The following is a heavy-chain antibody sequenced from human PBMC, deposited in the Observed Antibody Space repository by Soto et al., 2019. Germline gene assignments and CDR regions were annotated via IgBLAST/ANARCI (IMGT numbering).Heavy chain of an antibody. CDR3: ARARSSWDIVATTYYFDH. D-gene: IGHD5-12*01. V-gene: IGHV4-39*07. Sequence: PSETLSLTCTVSGGSISSSSYYWGWIRQPPGKGLEWIGSIYYSGSTYYNPSLKSRVTISVDTSKNQFSLKLSSVTAADTAVYYCARARSSWDIVATTYYFDHWGQGTLVTVSS. J-gene: IGHJ4*02. CDR1: GGSISSSSYY. CDR2: IYYSGST.